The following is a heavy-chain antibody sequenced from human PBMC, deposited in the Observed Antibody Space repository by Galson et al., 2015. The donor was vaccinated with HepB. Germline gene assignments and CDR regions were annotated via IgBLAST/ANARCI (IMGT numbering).Heavy chain of an antibody. D-gene: IGHD6-13*01. J-gene: IGHJ6*02. CDR1: GYTFTGYY. Sequence: SVTVSCKASGYTFTGYYMHWVRQVPGQGLEWMGWINPNSGGTNYAQKFQGRVTMTRDTSISTAYMELSRLRSDDTAVYYCAREYSSSWYYYGMDVWGQGTTVTVSS. CDR2: INPNSGGT. CDR3: AREYSSSWYYYGMDV. V-gene: IGHV1-2*02.